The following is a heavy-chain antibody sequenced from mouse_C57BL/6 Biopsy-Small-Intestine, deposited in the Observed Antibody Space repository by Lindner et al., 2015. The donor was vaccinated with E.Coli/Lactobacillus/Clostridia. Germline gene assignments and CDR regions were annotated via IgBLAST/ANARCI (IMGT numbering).Heavy chain of an antibody. CDR3: ARGPIYYYGSSHFDY. CDR2: ISSGSGTI. CDR1: GFTFSDYG. J-gene: IGHJ2*01. Sequence: VQLQESWGGLVKPGGSLKLSCAASGFTFSDYGMHWVRQAPEKGLEWVAYISSGSGTIYYADTVKGRFTISRDNAKNTLFLQMTSLRSEDTAMYYCARGPIYYYGSSHFDYWGQGTTLTVSS. D-gene: IGHD1-1*01. V-gene: IGHV5-17*01.